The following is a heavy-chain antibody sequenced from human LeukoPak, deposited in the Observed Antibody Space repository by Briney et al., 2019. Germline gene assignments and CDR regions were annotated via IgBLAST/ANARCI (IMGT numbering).Heavy chain of an antibody. D-gene: IGHD6-13*01. V-gene: IGHV3-30*03. CDR2: ISYDGSNK. CDR3: AREPTRIAAAGTN. J-gene: IGHJ4*02. Sequence: GGSLRLSCAASGFTFSSYSIHWVRQAPGKGLEWVAVISYDGSNKYNVDSVKGRFTISRDNSKSTLYLQMNSLRAEDTAVYYCAREPTRIAAAGTNWGQGTLVTVSS. CDR1: GFTFSSYS.